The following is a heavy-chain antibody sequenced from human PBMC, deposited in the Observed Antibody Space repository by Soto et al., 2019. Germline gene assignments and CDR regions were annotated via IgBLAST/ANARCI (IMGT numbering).Heavy chain of an antibody. CDR3: AKGDLGYCSSTSCYYYYGMDV. V-gene: IGHV3-23*01. Sequence: GGSLRLSCAASGFTFSSYAMSWVRQAPGKGLEWVSAISGSGGSTYYADSVKGRFTISRDNSKNTLYLQMNSLRAEDTAVYYCAKGDLGYCSSTSCYYYYGMDVWGQGTTVTVSS. CDR2: ISGSGGST. CDR1: GFTFSSYA. D-gene: IGHD2-2*01. J-gene: IGHJ6*02.